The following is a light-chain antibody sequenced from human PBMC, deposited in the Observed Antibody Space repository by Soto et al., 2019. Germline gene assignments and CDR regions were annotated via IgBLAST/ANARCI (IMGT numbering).Light chain of an antibody. J-gene: IGKJ1*01. CDR1: QGISTF. Sequence: DIQMTQSPSSLSTSVGDRVTITCRASQGISTFLNWYQQKPGNAPKLLIFAASSLQSGVPSRFSGSGFGTEFTLTISSLQPDDFATYHCQQYNTYSRAFGQGTRWIS. CDR2: AAS. CDR3: QQYNTYSRA. V-gene: IGKV1-16*01.